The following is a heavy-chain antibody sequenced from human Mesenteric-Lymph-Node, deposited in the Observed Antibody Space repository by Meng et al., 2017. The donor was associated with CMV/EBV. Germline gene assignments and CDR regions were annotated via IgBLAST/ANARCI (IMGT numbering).Heavy chain of an antibody. CDR2: IYYSGST. Sequence: GSLRLSCTVSGGSISSYYWSWIRQPPGKGLEWIGYIYYSGSTNYNPSLKSRVTISVDTSKNQFSLKLSSVTAADTAVYYCARRCVNGASNAFDIWGQGTMVTVSS. J-gene: IGHJ3*02. CDR3: ARRCVNGASNAFDI. D-gene: IGHD2-8*01. CDR1: GGSISSYY. V-gene: IGHV4-59*12.